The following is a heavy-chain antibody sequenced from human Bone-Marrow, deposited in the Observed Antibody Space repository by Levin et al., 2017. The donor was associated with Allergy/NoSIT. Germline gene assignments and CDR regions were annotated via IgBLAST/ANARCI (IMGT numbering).Heavy chain of an antibody. CDR3: ARDPEAVAGTYAMDV. CDR1: GFTFSSYS. J-gene: IGHJ6*02. D-gene: IGHD6-19*01. Sequence: GGSLRLSCEASGFTFSSYSMTWVRQAPGKGLEWVASISNGGSFINYALAVKGRFTISRDNARKSLYLQMGSLRVEDTALYFCARDPEAVAGTYAMDVWGQGTAVTVSS. V-gene: IGHV3-21*01. CDR2: ISNGGSFI.